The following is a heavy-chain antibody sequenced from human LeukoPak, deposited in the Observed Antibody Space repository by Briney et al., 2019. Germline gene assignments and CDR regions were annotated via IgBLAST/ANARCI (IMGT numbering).Heavy chain of an antibody. D-gene: IGHD7-27*01. J-gene: IGHJ5*02. CDR3: ARHPPLGIEQIHWLDP. V-gene: IGHV4-39*01. Sequence: SETLSLTCTVSGVSVTSGSYYWAWIRQPPGKGLEWIGSVFYTRSTYYSPALKSRVSMSMDTANNQFSLNLTSVTAADTAVYFCARHPPLGIEQIHWLDPWGQGTLVTVSS. CDR1: GVSVTSGSYY. CDR2: VFYTRST.